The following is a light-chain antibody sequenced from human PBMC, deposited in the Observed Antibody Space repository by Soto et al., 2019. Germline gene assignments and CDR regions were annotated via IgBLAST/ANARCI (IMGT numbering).Light chain of an antibody. Sequence: EIVMTQSPATLSVSPWDRATLSCRANQSVRSNLAWYQQRPGQAPRLLIYGASTRAAGVPARFSGSGSGTEFTLTISSLQSEDFAVYYCQQYGDSRWTFGQGTKVDIK. V-gene: IGKV3-15*01. CDR1: QSVRSN. CDR2: GAS. CDR3: QQYGDSRWT. J-gene: IGKJ1*01.